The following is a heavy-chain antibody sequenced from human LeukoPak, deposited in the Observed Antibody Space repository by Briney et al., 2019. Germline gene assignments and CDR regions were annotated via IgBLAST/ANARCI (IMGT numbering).Heavy chain of an antibody. D-gene: IGHD6-13*01. CDR2: IKQDGSET. CDR1: GFTFSNYW. J-gene: IGHJ6*02. V-gene: IGHV3-7*05. CDR3: ARDPYSSSWSYGMDV. Sequence: GGSLRLSCTASGFTFSNYWMSWVRQTPEKGLEWVANIKQDGSETVYVDSVKGRFTISRDNAQSSLYLQMNSLRAEDTAVYYCARDPYSSSWSYGMDVWGQGTTVTVSS.